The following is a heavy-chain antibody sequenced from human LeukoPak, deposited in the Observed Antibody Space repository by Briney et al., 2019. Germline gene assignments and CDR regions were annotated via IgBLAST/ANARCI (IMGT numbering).Heavy chain of an antibody. CDR1: GGSFSGYY. CDR3: ARGRGTRKIYNWFDP. CDR2: INHSGST. V-gene: IGHV4-34*01. D-gene: IGHD2-2*01. J-gene: IGHJ5*02. Sequence: SETLSLTCAVYGGSFSGYYWSWIRQPPGKGLEWIGEINHSGSTNYNPSPKSRVTISVDTSKNQFSLKLSSVTAADTAVYYCARGRGTRKIYNWFDPWGQGTLVTVSS.